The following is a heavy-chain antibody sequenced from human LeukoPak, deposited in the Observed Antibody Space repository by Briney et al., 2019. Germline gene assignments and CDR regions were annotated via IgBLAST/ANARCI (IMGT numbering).Heavy chain of an antibody. Sequence: GGSLRLSCAASGVTFSSHGMHWVRQAPGKGLEWVAVVSNDGRTTYYADSVKGRFIISRDNSKSTLYLQLNSLRTEDTAVYYCAKEGQTPYSSKYSYDYWGPGTLVTVSS. CDR1: GVTFSSHG. D-gene: IGHD6-13*01. V-gene: IGHV3-30*18. CDR3: AKEGQTPYSSKYSYDY. CDR2: VSNDGRTT. J-gene: IGHJ4*02.